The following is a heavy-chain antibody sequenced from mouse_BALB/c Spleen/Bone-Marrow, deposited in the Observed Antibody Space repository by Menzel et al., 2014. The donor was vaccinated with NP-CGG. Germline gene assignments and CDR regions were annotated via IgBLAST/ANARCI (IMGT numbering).Heavy chain of an antibody. J-gene: IGHJ3*01. V-gene: IGHV1-74*01. CDR2: IHPSDSET. D-gene: IGHD2-1*01. Sequence: QVQLQQSGAELVRPGASVKLSCKASGYSFTNYWMNWVKQRPGQGLGWIGMIHPSDSETRLNQKFKDKATLTVDKSSSTAYIQLTSPTSEDSAVYYCARFGNYEGFAYWGQGTLVTVSA. CDR1: GYSFTNYW. CDR3: ARFGNYEGFAY.